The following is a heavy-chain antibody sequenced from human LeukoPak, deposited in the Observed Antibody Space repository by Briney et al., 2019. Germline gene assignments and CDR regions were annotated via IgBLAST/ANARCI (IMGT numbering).Heavy chain of an antibody. J-gene: IGHJ4*02. CDR1: GVSIISGGCY. V-gene: IGHV4-31*03. CDR2: IYYSGST. Sequence: SQTLSLTCTVSGVSIISGGCYWSWIRQHPGKGLEWIAYIYYSGSTYYNPSLQSRVTISVDTSKNQFSLNLSSVTAADTAVYFCARRASDMRDYCDYGGEGALVTVS. CDR3: ARRASDMRDYCDY. D-gene: IGHD3-9*01.